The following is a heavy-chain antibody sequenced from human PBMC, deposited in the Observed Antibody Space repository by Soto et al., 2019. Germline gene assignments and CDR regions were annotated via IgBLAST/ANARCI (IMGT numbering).Heavy chain of an antibody. CDR2: IRSKAYGGTT. D-gene: IGHD3-10*01. Sequence: PGGALGLSRSASGFTFGGYSFRWFRQGPGKGGEWVGFIRSKAYGGTTEYAASVRGRFTISRDDSKSIAYLQMNSLKTEDTAVYYCTRDLGTMVRGVTFFDYWGQGTLVTVSS. CDR3: TRDLGTMVRGVTFFDY. V-gene: IGHV3-49*03. J-gene: IGHJ4*02. CDR1: GFTFGGYS.